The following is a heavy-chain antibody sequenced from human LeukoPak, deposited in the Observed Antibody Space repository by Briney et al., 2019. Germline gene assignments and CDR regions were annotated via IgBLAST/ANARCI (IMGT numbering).Heavy chain of an antibody. CDR1: GGSINSVDYY. Sequence: PSETPSLTCTVSGGSINSVDYYWSWIRQPAGKGLEWIGRMYNSVTTNYNPSINYNSSLKSRATISVDTSKNQFSLNLTSVTAADTAVYYCARDGGYKRFEPWGQGTLVTVSS. J-gene: IGHJ5*02. D-gene: IGHD5-18*01. CDR3: ARDGGYKRFEP. CDR2: MYNSVTT. V-gene: IGHV4-61*02.